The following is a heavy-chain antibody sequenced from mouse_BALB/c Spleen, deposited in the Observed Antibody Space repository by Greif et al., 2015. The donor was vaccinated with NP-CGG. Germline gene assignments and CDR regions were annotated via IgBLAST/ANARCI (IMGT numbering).Heavy chain of an antibody. Sequence: QVQLQQSGAELVKPGASVKLSCKASGYTFISYYMYWVKQRPGQGLEWIGEINPSNGGANLNEKFKSKATLTVVKSSSTAYMQLSSLTSEDSAVYFCTRGRRRDFDFWGQGTTLTVSS. CDR2: INPSNGGA. CDR1: GYTFISYY. CDR3: TRGRRRDFDF. V-gene: IGHV1S81*02. J-gene: IGHJ2*01. D-gene: IGHD1-2*01.